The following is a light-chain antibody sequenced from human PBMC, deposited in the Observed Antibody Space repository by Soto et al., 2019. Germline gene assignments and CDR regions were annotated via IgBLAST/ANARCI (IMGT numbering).Light chain of an antibody. CDR1: SSDVGAYNY. CDR3: SSFASSNTWV. Sequence: QSALTQPPSASGSPGQSVTISCTGTSSDVGAYNYVSWYQQHAGKAPKLVIYEVTKRPSGVPDRFSRSKSANTASLTVSGLQAEDEADSFCSSFASSNTWVFGGGTKLTVL. V-gene: IGLV2-8*01. J-gene: IGLJ3*02. CDR2: EVT.